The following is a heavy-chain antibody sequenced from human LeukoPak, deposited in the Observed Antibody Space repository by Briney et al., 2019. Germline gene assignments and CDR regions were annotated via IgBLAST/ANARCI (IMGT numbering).Heavy chain of an antibody. CDR1: GYTFTRYG. D-gene: IGHD3-22*01. J-gene: IGHJ4*02. CDR2: ISAYNGNT. Sequence: ASVKVSCKTSGYTFTRYGISWVRQAPGQGLEWMGWISAYNGNTNYAQKLQGRVTMTTDTSTSTAYMELRSLRSDDTAVYYCARVRLLQDSSGPPFDYWGQGTLVTVSS. V-gene: IGHV1-18*01. CDR3: ARVRLLQDSSGPPFDY.